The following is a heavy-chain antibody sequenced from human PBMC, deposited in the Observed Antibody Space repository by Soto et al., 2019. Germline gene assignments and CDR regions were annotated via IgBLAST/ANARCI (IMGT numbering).Heavy chain of an antibody. CDR3: AREGRRGCSSTSCYQAPLDWFDP. V-gene: IGHV1-18*01. CDR2: ISAYNGNT. Sequence: ASVKVSCKASGYTFTSYGISWVRQAPGQGLEWMGWISAYNGNTNYAQKLQGRVTMTTDTSTSTAYMELRSLRSDDTAVYYCAREGRRGCSSTSCYQAPLDWFDPWGQGTLVTVSP. CDR1: GYTFTSYG. D-gene: IGHD2-2*01. J-gene: IGHJ5*02.